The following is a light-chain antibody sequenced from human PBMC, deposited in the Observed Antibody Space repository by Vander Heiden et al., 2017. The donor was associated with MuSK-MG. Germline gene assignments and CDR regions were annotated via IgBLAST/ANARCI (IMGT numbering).Light chain of an antibody. CDR1: SRAVGGSNY. CDR3: CSDAGSDTAV. CDR2: DGS. J-gene: IGLJ2*01. V-gene: IGLV2-11*01. Sequence: SALTQPRSVSGSPGPSVTISCTGTSRAVGGSNYVSWYQQHTGKPHILMIYDGSKRPAGVPDRFSGSKAGNTASLTISGRQAEDEADYYGCSDAGSDTAVFGGGTKLTVL.